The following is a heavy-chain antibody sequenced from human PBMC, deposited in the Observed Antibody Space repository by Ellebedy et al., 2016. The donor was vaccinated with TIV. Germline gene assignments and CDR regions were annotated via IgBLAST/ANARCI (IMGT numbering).Heavy chain of an antibody. J-gene: IGHJ5*02. CDR3: ARDKDGGYGFDP. CDR1: GFTFTNAW. D-gene: IGHD5-12*01. V-gene: IGHV3-64*01. CDR2: ISGKGDIT. Sequence: PGGSLRLSCVASGFTFTNAWLSWVRQAPGMGLEYLASISGKGDITYYANSVKGRFTISRDNSKNTLYLQLGSLRGEDMAVYYCARDKDGGYGFDPWGQGTLVTVSS.